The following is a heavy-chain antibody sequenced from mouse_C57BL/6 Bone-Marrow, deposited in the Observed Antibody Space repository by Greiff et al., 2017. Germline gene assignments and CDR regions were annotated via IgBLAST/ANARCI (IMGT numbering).Heavy chain of an antibody. D-gene: IGHD2-3*01. J-gene: IGHJ2*01. Sequence: EVKLMESGGGLVQPKGSLKLSCAASGFSFNTYAMNWVRQAPGTGLEWVARLRSKSNNSATYYADSVKDRFTISRDASERMLYLQMNNSKTEDAAVYYCGRGEDGYNFDYWGQGTTLTVSS. V-gene: IGHV10-1*01. CDR2: LRSKSNNSAT. CDR1: GFSFNTYA. CDR3: GRGEDGYNFDY.